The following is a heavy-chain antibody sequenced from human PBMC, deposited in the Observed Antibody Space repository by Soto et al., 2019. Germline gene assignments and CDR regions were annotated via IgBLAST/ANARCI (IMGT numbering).Heavy chain of an antibody. Sequence: LRLSFAASGFTFSSYAMSWVRQAPGKGLEWVSAISGSGGSTYYADSVKSRLTIKPDTSKNQFSLQLNSVTPDDTAVYYCARSGPGGYIDYWGQGTLVTVSS. CDR2: ISGSGGST. CDR3: ARSGPGGYIDY. J-gene: IGHJ4*02. D-gene: IGHD3-16*02. CDR1: GFTFSSYA. V-gene: IGHV3-23*01.